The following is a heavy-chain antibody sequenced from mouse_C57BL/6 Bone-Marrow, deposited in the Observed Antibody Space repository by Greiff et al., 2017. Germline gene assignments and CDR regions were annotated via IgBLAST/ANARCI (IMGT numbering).Heavy chain of an antibody. CDR1: GYAFSSSW. V-gene: IGHV1-82*01. CDR3: ARDLPITTAYAMDY. D-gene: IGHD1-2*01. Sequence: QVHVKQSGPELVKPGASVKISCKASGYAFSSSWMNWVKQRPGKGLEWIGRIYPGVGDTNYNGKFKGKATLTADKSSSTAYMQLSSLTSEDSAVYFCARDLPITTAYAMDYWGQGTSVTVSS. J-gene: IGHJ4*01. CDR2: IYPGVGDT.